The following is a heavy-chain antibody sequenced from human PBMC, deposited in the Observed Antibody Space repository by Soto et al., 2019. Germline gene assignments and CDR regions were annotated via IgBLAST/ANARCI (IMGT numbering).Heavy chain of an antibody. CDR1: GFTFSSYW. V-gene: IGHV3-74*01. CDR3: ARQNVEMATIFGSYNWFDP. J-gene: IGHJ5*02. Sequence: EVQLVESGGGLVQPGGSLRLSCAASGFTFSSYWMHWVRQAPGKGLVWVSRINSDGSSTSYADSVKGRFTISRDNAKNTLYLQMNSLRAEDTAVYYCARQNVEMATIFGSYNWFDPWGQGTLVTVSS. D-gene: IGHD3-3*01. CDR2: INSDGSST.